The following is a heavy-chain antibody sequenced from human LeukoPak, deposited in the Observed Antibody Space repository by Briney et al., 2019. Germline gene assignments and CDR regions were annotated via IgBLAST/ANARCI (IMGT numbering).Heavy chain of an antibody. D-gene: IGHD3-10*01. CDR2: INKSGST. Sequence: PSETLSLTCTVSGDSISNYYWSWFRQPPGKGLEWIGYINKSGSTNYNPSLKSRVTISIDTSKNQFSLKLSSVTAADTAVYYCARLGVRGVQNYWGQGTLVTVSS. J-gene: IGHJ4*02. V-gene: IGHV4-59*12. CDR1: GDSISNYY. CDR3: ARLGVRGVQNY.